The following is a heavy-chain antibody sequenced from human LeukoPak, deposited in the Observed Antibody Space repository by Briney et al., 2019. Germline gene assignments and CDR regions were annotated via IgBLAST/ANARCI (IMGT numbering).Heavy chain of an antibody. V-gene: IGHV3-20*04. CDR2: INWNGGST. J-gene: IGHJ4*02. CDR3: ASDSWGYSYAGSN. D-gene: IGHD5-18*01. Sequence: PGGSLRLSCAASGFTFSNAWMSWVRQAPGKGLEWVSGINWNGGSTGYADSVKGRFTISRDNAKNSLYLQMNSLRAEDTALYYCASDSWGYSYAGSNWGQGTLVTVSS. CDR1: GFTFSNAW.